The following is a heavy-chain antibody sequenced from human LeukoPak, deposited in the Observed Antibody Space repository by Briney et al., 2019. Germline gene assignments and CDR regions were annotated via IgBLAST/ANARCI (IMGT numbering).Heavy chain of an antibody. CDR1: GYTFTTYA. D-gene: IGHD6-13*01. CDR3: GREAPSSSWSFDY. J-gene: IGHJ4*02. CDR2: ITAGNGNT. V-gene: IGHV1-3*01. Sequence: ASVKVSCKASGYTFTTYALLWVRQAPGQRLEWMGWITAGNGNTKYSQKLQGRVTITGDKSTSTAYMELSSLTFEDTAVYYCGREAPSSSWSFDYWGQGTLVTVFS.